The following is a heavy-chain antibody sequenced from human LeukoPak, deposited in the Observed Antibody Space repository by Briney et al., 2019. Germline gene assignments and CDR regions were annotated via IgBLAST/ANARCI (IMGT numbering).Heavy chain of an antibody. Sequence: PGGSLRLSCAASGFTVSSNYMSWVRQAPGKGLEWVSVIYSGGSTYYADSVKGRFTISRDNSKNTLYLQMNSLRAEDTAVYYCARDVREATTDFDYWGQGTLVTLSS. J-gene: IGHJ4*02. V-gene: IGHV3-66*01. CDR3: ARDVREATTDFDY. CDR2: IYSGGST. D-gene: IGHD1-26*01. CDR1: GFTVSSNY.